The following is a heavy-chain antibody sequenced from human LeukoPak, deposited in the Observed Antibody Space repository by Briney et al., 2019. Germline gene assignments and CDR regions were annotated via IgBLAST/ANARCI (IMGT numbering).Heavy chain of an antibody. CDR2: ISYDGGNR. Sequence: GGSLRLSCAASGFTFSSYGMHWVRQAPGKGLEWVAVISYDGGNRYFADSVKGRFTISRDNSKNTLYLQMNSLRAEDTAVYYCAKGGPEWGAYSGGAFDIWGQGTMVTVSS. CDR1: GFTFSSYG. V-gene: IGHV3-30*18. CDR3: AKGGPEWGAYSGGAFDI. J-gene: IGHJ3*02. D-gene: IGHD1-26*01.